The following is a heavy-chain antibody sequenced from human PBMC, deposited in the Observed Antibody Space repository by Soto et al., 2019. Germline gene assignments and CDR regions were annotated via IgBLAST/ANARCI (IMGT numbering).Heavy chain of an antibody. D-gene: IGHD6-19*01. J-gene: IGHJ6*03. V-gene: IGHV1-58*02. Sequence: SVKVSCKASGFTFTSSAMQWVRQARGQRLEWIGWIVVGGGNTNYAQKFQERVTITRDMSTSTAYMELSSLRSEDTAVYYCAASSPEAPYSSGWSYYYMDVWGKGTTVTVSS. CDR1: GFTFTSSA. CDR3: AASSPEAPYSSGWSYYYMDV. CDR2: IVVGGGNT.